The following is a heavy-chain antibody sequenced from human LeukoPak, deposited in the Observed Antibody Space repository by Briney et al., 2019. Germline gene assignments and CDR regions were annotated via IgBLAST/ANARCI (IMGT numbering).Heavy chain of an antibody. V-gene: IGHV5-51*01. CDR3: VRSISIDMAVDY. CDR1: GYNFTSNW. Sequence: GESLKISCQASGYNFTSNWIGWVRQMPEKGLEWMGIIYPGDFDTRYSPSFEGQVTISADKSISTAYLQWSSLEASDTAMYYCVRSISIDMAVDYWGQGTLVTVSS. J-gene: IGHJ4*02. D-gene: IGHD5-24*01. CDR2: IYPGDFDT.